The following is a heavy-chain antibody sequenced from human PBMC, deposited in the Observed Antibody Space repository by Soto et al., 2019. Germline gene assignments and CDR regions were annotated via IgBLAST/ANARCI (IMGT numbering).Heavy chain of an antibody. CDR2: INPNSGGT. CDR1: GYTFTGYY. D-gene: IGHD1-26*01. CDR3: ARGETAEEYYGMDV. V-gene: IGHV1-2*02. J-gene: IGHJ6*02. Sequence: ASVKVSCKASGYTFTGYYMHWVRQAPGQGLEWMGWINPNSGGTNYAQKFQGMVTMTRDTSISTAYMELSRLRSDDTAVYYCARGETAEEYYGMDVWGQGTTVTVSS.